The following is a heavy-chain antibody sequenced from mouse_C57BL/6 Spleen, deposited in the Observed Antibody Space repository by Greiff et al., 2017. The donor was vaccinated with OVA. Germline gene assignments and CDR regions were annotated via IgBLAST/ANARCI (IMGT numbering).Heavy chain of an antibody. CDR3: AREHSYYDGSSHGEAMDY. V-gene: IGHV1-39*01. CDR2: INPNYGTT. Sequence: VQLQQSGPELVKPGASVKISCKASGYSFTDYNMNWVKQSNGKSLEWIGVINPNYGTTSYNQKFKGKATLTVDKSSSTAYLQLNSLTSEDSTVYYGAREHSYYDGSSHGEAMDYWGKGTSVTVSS. CDR1: GYSFTDYN. J-gene: IGHJ4*01. D-gene: IGHD1-1*01.